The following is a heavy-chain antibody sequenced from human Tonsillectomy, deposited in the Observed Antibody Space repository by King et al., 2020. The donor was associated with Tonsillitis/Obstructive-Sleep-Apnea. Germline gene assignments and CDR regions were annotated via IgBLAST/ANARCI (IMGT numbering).Heavy chain of an antibody. Sequence: QLVQSGGGVIQPGRSLRLSCAASGFTFSRYDMHWVRQAPGKGLEWVTLIWSDASGEFCADPVKDRFTISRDNAKNTLYLQINSLRVEDTAVYLCARELLGGPTAGGDAFDRSGQGTMVT. CDR3: ARELLGGPTAGGDAFDR. CDR1: GFTFSRYD. CDR2: IWSDASGE. D-gene: IGHD3-10*01. V-gene: IGHV3-33*01. J-gene: IGHJ3*01.